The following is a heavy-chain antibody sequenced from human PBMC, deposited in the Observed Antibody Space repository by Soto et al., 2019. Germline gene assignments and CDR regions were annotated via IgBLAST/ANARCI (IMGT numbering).Heavy chain of an antibody. CDR3: ANCLSCGDYIDY. J-gene: IGHJ4*02. CDR1: GFTFSSYA. D-gene: IGHD4-17*01. Sequence: EVQLLESGGGLVQPGGSLRLSCAASGFTFSSYAMSWVRQAPGKGLEWVSAISGSGGSTYYADSVKGRFTISRDNSKNTLYLQMNSLRAEDTAVYYCANCLSCGDYIDYWGQGTLVTVSS. CDR2: ISGSGGST. V-gene: IGHV3-23*01.